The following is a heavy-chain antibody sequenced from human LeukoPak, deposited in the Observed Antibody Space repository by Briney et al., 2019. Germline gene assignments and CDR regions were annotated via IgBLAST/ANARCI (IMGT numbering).Heavy chain of an antibody. CDR3: ARATFPHDYGDY. Sequence: KSGGSLRLSCAASGFTFSSYSMNWVRQAPGKGLEWVSSISSSGSYIYYADSVKGRFTISRDNAKNSLYLQMNSLRAEDTAVYYCARATFPHDYGDYWGQGTLVTVSS. V-gene: IGHV3-21*01. CDR1: GFTFSSYS. CDR2: ISSSGSYI. J-gene: IGHJ4*02.